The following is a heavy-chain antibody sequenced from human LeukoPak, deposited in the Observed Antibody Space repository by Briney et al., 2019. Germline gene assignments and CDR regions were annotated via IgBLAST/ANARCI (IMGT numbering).Heavy chain of an antibody. CDR3: AKGPGWLLSKRYFDY. J-gene: IGHJ4*02. CDR2: VSWDSGSI. D-gene: IGHD3-22*01. Sequence: GRSLRLSCAASGFTFENDAMHWVRQAPGGGLEWVSSVSWDSGSIAYADSVKGRFSISRDNAKNSLYLEMSSLIAEDTALYYCAKGPGWLLSKRYFDYWGQGTPVIVSS. CDR1: GFTFENDA. V-gene: IGHV3-9*01.